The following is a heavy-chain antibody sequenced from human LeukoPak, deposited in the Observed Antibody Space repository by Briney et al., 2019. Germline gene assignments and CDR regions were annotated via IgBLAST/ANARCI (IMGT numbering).Heavy chain of an antibody. CDR2: VSAYNDDT. V-gene: IGHV1-18*01. Sequence: GASVKVSCKASGYTFTSYGITWVRQAPGQGLEWMGWVSAYNDDTNYAQKLQGRVTMTTDTSTSTAYMELRSLRSDDTAVYYCARDRGIVVVVADYWGQGTLVTVSS. CDR3: ARDRGIVVVVADY. CDR1: GYTFTSYG. J-gene: IGHJ4*02. D-gene: IGHD2-15*01.